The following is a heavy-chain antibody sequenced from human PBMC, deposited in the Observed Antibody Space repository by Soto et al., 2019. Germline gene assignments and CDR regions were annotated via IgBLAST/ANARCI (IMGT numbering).Heavy chain of an antibody. J-gene: IGHJ4*02. CDR2: IYYSGST. Sequence: QLQLQESGPGLVKPSETLSLTCTVSGGSISSSSYYWGWIRQPPGKGLEWIGSIYYSGSTYYNPSLKSRVTISVDTSKNQFSLKLSSVTAADTAVYYCARPLDYGGQHYFDYWGQGTLVTVSS. CDR3: ARPLDYGGQHYFDY. D-gene: IGHD4-17*01. V-gene: IGHV4-39*01. CDR1: GGSISSSSYY.